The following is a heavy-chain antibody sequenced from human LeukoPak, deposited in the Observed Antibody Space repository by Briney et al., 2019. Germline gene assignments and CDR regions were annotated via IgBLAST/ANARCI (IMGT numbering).Heavy chain of an antibody. V-gene: IGHV3-21*01. Sequence: KAGGSLRLSCAASGFTFSSYSMNWVRQAPGKGLEWVSSISYIYYADSVKGRFTISRDNAKNSLYLQMNSLRAEDTAVYCCARDLLDSGYGGYWGQGTLVTVSS. D-gene: IGHD5-12*01. J-gene: IGHJ4*02. CDR3: ARDLLDSGYGGY. CDR1: GFTFSSYS. CDR2: ISYI.